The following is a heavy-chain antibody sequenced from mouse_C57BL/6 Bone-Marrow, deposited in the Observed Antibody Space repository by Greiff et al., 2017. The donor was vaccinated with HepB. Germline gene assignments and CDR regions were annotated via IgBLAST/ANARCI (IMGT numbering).Heavy chain of an antibody. J-gene: IGHJ4*01. Sequence: EVNVVESGGGLVQPKGSLKLSCAASGFSFNTYAMNWVRQAPGKGLEWVARIRSKSNNYATYYADSVKDRFTISRDDSESMLYLQMNNLKTEDTAMYYCVRPGYGSSWGDYWGQGTSVTVSS. CDR3: VRPGYGSSWGDY. V-gene: IGHV10-1*01. CDR1: GFSFNTYA. D-gene: IGHD1-1*01. CDR2: IRSKSNNYAT.